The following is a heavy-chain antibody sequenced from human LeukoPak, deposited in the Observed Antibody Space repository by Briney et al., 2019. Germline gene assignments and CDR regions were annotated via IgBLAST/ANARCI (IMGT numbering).Heavy chain of an antibody. D-gene: IGHD6-19*01. J-gene: IGHJ4*02. V-gene: IGHV3-74*01. CDR1: GFTFSSYW. Sequence: GGSLRLSCAASGFTFSSYWMHWVRQAPGKGLVWVSRINSDGSSTSYADSVKGRFTISRDNAKNTLYLQMNSLRAEDTAVYYCAKSYSSGWYQQYFDYWGQGTLVTVSS. CDR3: AKSYSSGWYQQYFDY. CDR2: INSDGSST.